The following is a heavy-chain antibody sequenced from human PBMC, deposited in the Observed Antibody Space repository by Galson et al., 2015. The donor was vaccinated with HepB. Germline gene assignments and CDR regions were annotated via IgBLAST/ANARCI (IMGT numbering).Heavy chain of an antibody. D-gene: IGHD2-15*01. Sequence: SLRLSCAASGFTFSSNWMNWVRQAPGEGLEWVGDIKPDGSERSYVDSVKGRFTISRDNAKNLLYLQMNSLRVEDSAMYYCARDREFCSGGICYSLFDNWGQGTLVTVSS. CDR2: IKPDGSER. V-gene: IGHV3-7*01. CDR1: GFTFSSNW. J-gene: IGHJ4*02. CDR3: ARDREFCSGGICYSLFDN.